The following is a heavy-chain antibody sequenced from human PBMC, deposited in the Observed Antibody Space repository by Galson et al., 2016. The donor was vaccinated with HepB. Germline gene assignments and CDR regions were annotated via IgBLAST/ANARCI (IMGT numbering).Heavy chain of an antibody. Sequence: SLKIFCKASGYTFTTYWITWVRQVPGKGLEWVGRIDPSDYDTNYNPSFFGQVTISTDRSISTAYLQWSSLKASDSAIYYCARQGRYHFESKGDYWGPGTLVTVSS. CDR1: GYTFTTYW. CDR3: ARQGRYHFESKGDY. CDR2: IDPSDYDT. J-gene: IGHJ4*02. D-gene: IGHD3-3*02. V-gene: IGHV5-10-1*01.